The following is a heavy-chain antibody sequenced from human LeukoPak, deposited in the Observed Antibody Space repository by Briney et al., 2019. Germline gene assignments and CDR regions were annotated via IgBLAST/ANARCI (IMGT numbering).Heavy chain of an antibody. CDR1: GFSISNGYY. CDR2: VYHTGST. D-gene: IGHD3-22*01. Sequence: SETLSLTCTVSGFSISNGYYWGWIRQPPGKGLEWIGTVYHTGSTYYNPSLKSRVTISVDMSKNQFSLKLSSVTAADTAVYYCARAHFGITMIAVAVGGFDYWGQGTLVTVSS. V-gene: IGHV4-38-2*02. CDR3: ARAHFGITMIAVAVGGFDY. J-gene: IGHJ4*02.